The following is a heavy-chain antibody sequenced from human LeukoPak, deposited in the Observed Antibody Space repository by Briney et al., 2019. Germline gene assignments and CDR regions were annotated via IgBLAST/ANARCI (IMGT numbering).Heavy chain of an antibody. J-gene: IGHJ4*02. CDR2: IYIGGVT. V-gene: IGHV3-66*01. Sequence: GGSLRLSCAASGFTVISYYMSWVRQAPGKGLEWVSVIYIGGVTYYADSVKGRFTISRDSSKNTLYLQMNSLRAEDSAVYYRARGVDYYDTSRYWPYYFDYWGQGTPVTVSS. D-gene: IGHD3-22*01. CDR1: GFTVISYY. CDR3: ARGVDYYDTSRYWPYYFDY.